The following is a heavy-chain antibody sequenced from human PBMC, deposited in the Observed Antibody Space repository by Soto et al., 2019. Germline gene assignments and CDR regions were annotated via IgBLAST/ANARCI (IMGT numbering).Heavy chain of an antibody. Sequence: GGSLRLSCAASGFTFSSYWMHWVRQAPGKGLVWVSRINSDGSSTSYADSVKGRFTISRDNAKNTLYLQMNSLRAEDTAVYYCAREMVRGVLGYWGQGTLVTVSS. CDR2: INSDGSST. CDR1: GFTFSSYW. J-gene: IGHJ4*02. D-gene: IGHD3-10*01. V-gene: IGHV3-74*01. CDR3: AREMVRGVLGY.